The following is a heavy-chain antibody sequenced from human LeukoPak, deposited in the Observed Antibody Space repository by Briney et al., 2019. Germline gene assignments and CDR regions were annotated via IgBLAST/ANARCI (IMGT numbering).Heavy chain of an antibody. D-gene: IGHD3-9*01. J-gene: IGHJ4*02. CDR3: AKAPHYDILTGWNY. CDR2: ISSSGSTI. V-gene: IGHV3-11*01. CDR1: GFTFSDYY. Sequence: GGSLRLSCAASGFTFSDYYMSWIRQAPGKGLEWVSYISSSGSTIYYADSVKGRFTISRDNAKNSLYLQMNSLRAEDTAVYYCAKAPHYDILTGWNYWGQGTLVTVSS.